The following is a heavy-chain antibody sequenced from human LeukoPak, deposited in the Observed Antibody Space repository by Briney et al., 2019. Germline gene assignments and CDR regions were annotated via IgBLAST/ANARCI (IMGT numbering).Heavy chain of an antibody. D-gene: IGHD6-13*01. Sequence: PSETLSLTCAVYGGSFSGYYWSWIRQPPGKGLEWIGYIYYSGSTNYNPSLKSRVTISVDTSKNQFSLKLSSVTAADTAVYYCAREGGGSSWYAYWGQGTLVTVSS. CDR2: IYYSGST. CDR3: AREGGGSSWYAY. J-gene: IGHJ4*02. V-gene: IGHV4-59*01. CDR1: GGSFSGYY.